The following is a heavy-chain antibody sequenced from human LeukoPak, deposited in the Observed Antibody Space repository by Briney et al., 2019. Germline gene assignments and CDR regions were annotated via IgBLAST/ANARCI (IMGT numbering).Heavy chain of an antibody. D-gene: IGHD2-21*01. CDR2: INTDSSDI. J-gene: IGHJ4*02. CDR1: GFTLSDYY. V-gene: IGHV3-11*06. Sequence: GGSLRLSCAASGFTLSDYYMSWIRQAPGKGLEWVSYINTDSSDIHYADSVKGRFTISRDNARNTLYLQLSSLRAEDSAVYYCARDTFHPGLIDSWGQGTLVTVSS. CDR3: ARDTFHPGLIDS.